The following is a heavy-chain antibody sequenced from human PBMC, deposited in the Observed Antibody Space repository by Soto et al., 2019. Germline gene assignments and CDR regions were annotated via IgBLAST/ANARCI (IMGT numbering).Heavy chain of an antibody. CDR3: ARVDSSSWSTDNWFDP. Sequence: SETLSLTCTVSGGSISSSSYYWGWIRQPPGKGLEWIGSIYYSGSTYYNPSLKSRVTISVDTSKNQFSLKLSSVTAADTAVYYCARVDSSSWSTDNWFDPWGQGTLVTVSS. CDR1: GGSISSSSYY. D-gene: IGHD6-13*01. J-gene: IGHJ5*02. V-gene: IGHV4-39*01. CDR2: IYYSGST.